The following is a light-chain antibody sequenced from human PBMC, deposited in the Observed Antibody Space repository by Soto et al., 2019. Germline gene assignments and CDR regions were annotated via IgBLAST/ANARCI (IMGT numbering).Light chain of an antibody. J-gene: IGLJ7*01. V-gene: IGLV2-23*02. CDR1: SSDVGSHNL. Sequence: QSALTQPASVSGSPGQSITISCTGTSSDVGSHNLVSWYQQHPGQAPKLMIYEVSKRPLGVSACFSASKSGNTASLTNSGLQDEDEADYNCCSYGGSRAVFGGGTQLTVL. CDR2: EVS. CDR3: CSYGGSRAV.